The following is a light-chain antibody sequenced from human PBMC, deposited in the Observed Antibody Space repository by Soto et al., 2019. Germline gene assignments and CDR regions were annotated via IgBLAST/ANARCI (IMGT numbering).Light chain of an antibody. Sequence: EIVMTQSPATLSVSPGESATLSCRASQSVSSHLGWFQHKPGQVPRLLIYGASHRVPGIPARFSGSGSGTDFTLTISSLEPEDFAVYYCQQRTNWPLTFGGGTKVDIK. CDR3: QQRTNWPLT. V-gene: IGKV3-11*01. CDR2: GAS. J-gene: IGKJ4*01. CDR1: QSVSSH.